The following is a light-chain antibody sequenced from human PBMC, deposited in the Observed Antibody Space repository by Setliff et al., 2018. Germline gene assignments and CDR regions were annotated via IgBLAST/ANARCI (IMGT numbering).Light chain of an antibody. CDR2: ATS. V-gene: IGKV3-20*01. Sequence: EIVLTQSPGTLSLSPGERATLSGRASQSVRSSFLAWYQHRPGQAPRLLIFATSIRATGIPDRFSGSGSGTDFTLTISRLEPEDCAVYYCQHYPTSLPYTVGQGTKVDIK. CDR1: QSVRSSF. J-gene: IGKJ2*01. CDR3: QHYPTSLPYT.